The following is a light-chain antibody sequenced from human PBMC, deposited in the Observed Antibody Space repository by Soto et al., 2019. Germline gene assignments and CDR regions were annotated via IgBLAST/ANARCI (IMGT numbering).Light chain of an antibody. Sequence: DIVMTQSPLSLPVTPGEPASISCRSSQSLLFSNGYNYLDWYLQKPGQSPQLLIYLGSDRASGVPDRFSGSGSDTDFTLKISRVEAEDVGVYYCMQSLQTPWTFGQGTKVDIK. CDR1: QSLLFSNGYNY. V-gene: IGKV2-28*01. J-gene: IGKJ1*01. CDR3: MQSLQTPWT. CDR2: LGS.